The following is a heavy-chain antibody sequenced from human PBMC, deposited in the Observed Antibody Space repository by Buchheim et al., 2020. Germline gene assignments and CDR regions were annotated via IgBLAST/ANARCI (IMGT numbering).Heavy chain of an antibody. J-gene: IGHJ4*02. CDR2: ISYDGSNK. D-gene: IGHD3-22*01. CDR3: ARDVYYYDSSGYSFDY. CDR1: GFTFSSYA. V-gene: IGHV3-30-3*01. Sequence: QVQLVESGGGVVQPGRSLRLSCAASGFTFSSYAMHWVRQAPGKGLEWVAVISYDGSNKYYADSVKGRFTISRDNSTNTMYLQMNSLRAEDTAVYYCARDVYYYDSSGYSFDYWGQGTL.